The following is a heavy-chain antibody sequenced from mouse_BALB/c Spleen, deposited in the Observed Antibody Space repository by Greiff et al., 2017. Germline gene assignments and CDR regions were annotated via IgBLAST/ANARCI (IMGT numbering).Heavy chain of an antibody. CDR1: GFTFSSYT. CDR3: TRDGGWYFGY. V-gene: IGHV5-6-4*01. J-gene: IGHJ2*01. D-gene: IGHD1-1*02. Sequence: EVKLVESGGGLVKPGGSLKLSCAASGFTFSSYTMSWVRQTPEKRLEWVATISSGGSYTYYPDSVKGRFTISRDNAKNTLYLQMSSLKSEDTAMYYCTRDGGWYFGYWGQGTTLTVSS. CDR2: ISSGGSYT.